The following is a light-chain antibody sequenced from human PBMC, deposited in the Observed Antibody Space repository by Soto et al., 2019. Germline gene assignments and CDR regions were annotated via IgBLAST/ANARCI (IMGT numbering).Light chain of an antibody. Sequence: QSALTQPPSASGTPGQRVTISCSGSSSNIGSNTVNWYQQLPGTAPKLIIYSNNQRPSGVPDRFSGSKSGTSASLAISGLQSEDEADYYCAAWDDSLNGHVVFGGGTKLTVL. V-gene: IGLV1-44*01. CDR2: SNN. J-gene: IGLJ2*01. CDR3: AAWDDSLNGHVV. CDR1: SSNIGSNT.